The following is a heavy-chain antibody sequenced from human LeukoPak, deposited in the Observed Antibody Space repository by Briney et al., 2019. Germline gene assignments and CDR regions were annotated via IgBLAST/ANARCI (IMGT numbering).Heavy chain of an antibody. Sequence: GGSLRLSCAASGFTFSNAWMSWVRQAPGKGLEWVGRIKSKADGGTTDYAAPVKGRFTISRDDSKNRQYLQMNSLQTEDTAVYYCTTDRNMVRGVVIRHIDYWGQGTLVAVSS. J-gene: IGHJ4*02. CDR2: IKSKADGGTT. CDR3: TTDRNMVRGVVIRHIDY. V-gene: IGHV3-15*01. CDR1: GFTFSNAW. D-gene: IGHD3-10*01.